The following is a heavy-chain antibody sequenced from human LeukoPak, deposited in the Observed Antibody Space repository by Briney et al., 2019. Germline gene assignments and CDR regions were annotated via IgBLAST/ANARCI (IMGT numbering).Heavy chain of an antibody. Sequence: VASVMVTCKASGYTFIGCYIHWVRQAAGQGLEWMGWTNPNSGGTNYAQKFQGRVTMTRDTSVSTAYMELSSLRSDDTAVYFCARVGVEATSTFYYWGQGTLVTVSS. J-gene: IGHJ4*02. CDR2: TNPNSGGT. V-gene: IGHV1-2*02. CDR1: GYTFIGCY. CDR3: ARVGVEATSTFYY. D-gene: IGHD1-26*01.